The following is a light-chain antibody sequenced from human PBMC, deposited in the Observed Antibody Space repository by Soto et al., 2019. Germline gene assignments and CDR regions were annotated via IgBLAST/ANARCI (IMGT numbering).Light chain of an antibody. J-gene: IGKJ1*01. Sequence: EIVITQSPATLSVSPGERATLSCRASQSVSRNLAWYQQTRGQAPRLLMFDASTRVTGIPARFSGSGSGTDFTLTISSLQSEYFAIYYCQQYNKCPRTFGQGTKV. V-gene: IGKV3-15*01. CDR1: QSVSRN. CDR3: QQYNKCPRT. CDR2: DAS.